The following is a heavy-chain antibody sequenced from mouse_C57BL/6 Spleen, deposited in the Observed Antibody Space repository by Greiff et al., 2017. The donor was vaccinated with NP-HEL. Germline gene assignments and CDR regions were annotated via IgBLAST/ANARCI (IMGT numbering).Heavy chain of an antibody. V-gene: IGHV1-81*01. CDR3: GPYYYGSSYYFDY. CDR2: IYPRSGNT. CDR1: GYTFTSYG. J-gene: IGHJ2*01. Sequence: QVQLKQSGAELARPGASVKLSCKASGYTFTSYGISWVKQRTGQGLEWIGEIYPRSGNTYYNEKFKGKATLTADKSSSTAYMELRSLTSEDSAVYFCGPYYYGSSYYFDYWGQGTTLTVSS. D-gene: IGHD1-1*01.